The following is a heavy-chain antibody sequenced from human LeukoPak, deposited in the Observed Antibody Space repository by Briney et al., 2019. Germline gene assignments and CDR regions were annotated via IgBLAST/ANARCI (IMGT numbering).Heavy chain of an antibody. CDR3: ARRIGIVATIGRFGHYGMDV. V-gene: IGHV4-34*01. CDR2: INHSGST. Sequence: SETLSLTCAVYGGSFRGYYWSCIRQPPGKGLEWIGEINHSGSTNYNPSLKSRVTISVDTSKNQFSLKLSSVTAADTAEYYCARRIGIVATIGRFGHYGMDVWGQGTTVTVSS. D-gene: IGHD5-12*01. CDR1: GGSFRGYY. J-gene: IGHJ6*02.